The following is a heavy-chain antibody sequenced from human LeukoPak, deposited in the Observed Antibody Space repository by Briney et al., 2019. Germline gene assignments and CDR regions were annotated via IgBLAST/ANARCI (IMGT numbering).Heavy chain of an antibody. V-gene: IGHV3-74*01. J-gene: IGHJ4*02. CDR3: ASLSRGCLQFPFDY. CDR1: GFTFSSYW. CDR2: INSDGSST. D-gene: IGHD5-24*01. Sequence: GGSLRLSCAASGFTFSSYWMHWVRQAPGKGLVWVSRINSDGSSTSYADSVKGRFTISRDNAKNTLYLQMNSLRAEDTAVYYCASLSRGCLQFPFDYWGQGTLVTVSS.